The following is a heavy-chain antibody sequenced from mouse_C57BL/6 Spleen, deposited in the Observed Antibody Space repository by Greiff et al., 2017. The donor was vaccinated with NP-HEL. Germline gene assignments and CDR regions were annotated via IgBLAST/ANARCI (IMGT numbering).Heavy chain of an antibody. J-gene: IGHJ3*01. Sequence: EVKLQESGPELVKPGASVKMSCKASGYTFTDYNMHWVKQSHGKSLEWIGYINPNNGGTSYNQKFKGKATLTVNKSSSTAYMELRSLTSEDSAVYYCARGGPAWFAYWGQGTLVTVSA. CDR2: INPNNGGT. CDR1: GYTFTDYN. D-gene: IGHD1-1*02. V-gene: IGHV1-22*01. CDR3: ARGGPAWFAY.